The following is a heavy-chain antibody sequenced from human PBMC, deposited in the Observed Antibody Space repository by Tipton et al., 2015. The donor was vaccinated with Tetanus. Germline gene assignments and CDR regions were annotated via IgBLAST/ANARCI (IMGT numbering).Heavy chain of an antibody. CDR3: ATVGLVTASVKY. V-gene: IGHV4-31*03. Sequence: TLSLTCSVSGGSIGSISYYWSWIRQPPGKGLEWIGYTSYTGTTHYNPSLKSRVTISLDRSKNQFSLKLTSVTAADTAVYYCATVGLVTASVKYWGQGTLVTVSS. CDR2: TSYTGTT. J-gene: IGHJ4*01. D-gene: IGHD2-21*02. CDR1: GGSIGSISYY.